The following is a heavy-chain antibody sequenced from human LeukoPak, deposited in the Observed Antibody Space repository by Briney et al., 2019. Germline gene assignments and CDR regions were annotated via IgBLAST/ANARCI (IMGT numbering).Heavy chain of an antibody. D-gene: IGHD6-19*01. V-gene: IGHV3-30*04. Sequence: PGGSLRLSCAASGFTFSSYAMHWVRQAPGKGLEWVAVMSYDGSNKYYADSVKGRFTISRDNSKNTLYLQMNSLRAEDTAVYYCARGKALWYSSGWYDPTYFDYWGQGTLVTVSS. CDR3: ARGKALWYSSGWYDPTYFDY. CDR1: GFTFSSYA. J-gene: IGHJ4*02. CDR2: MSYDGSNK.